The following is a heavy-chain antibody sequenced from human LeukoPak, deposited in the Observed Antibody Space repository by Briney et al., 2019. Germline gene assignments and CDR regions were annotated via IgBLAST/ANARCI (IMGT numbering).Heavy chain of an antibody. CDR3: ARTRTVTTELMRAFEI. V-gene: IGHV1-2*06. J-gene: IGHJ3*02. CDR2: INPNTGGS. D-gene: IGHD4-17*01. CDR1: GYTFTDHY. Sequence: GASVTVSCKASGYTFTDHYIHRVRQAPGQGLEWMGQINPNTGGSDYAQRFQGRVTMTRDTSISTAYMELGSLRSDDTAIYYCARTRTVTTELMRAFEIWGQGTMVTVSS.